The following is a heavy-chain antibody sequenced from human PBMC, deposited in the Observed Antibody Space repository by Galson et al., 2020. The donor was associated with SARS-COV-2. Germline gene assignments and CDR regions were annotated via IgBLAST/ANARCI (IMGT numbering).Heavy chain of an antibody. CDR3: ARDSRPHYGDYEGINYFDY. D-gene: IGHD4-17*01. J-gene: IGHJ4*02. CDR2: IYYSGTT. Sequence: ASETLSLTCTVSGGSIKSAVSSANYYWSWIRQHPGKGLEWIGYIYYSGTTYYNPSLKSRVTISVDTSKNQFSLKLSSVTAADTAVYYCARDSRPHYGDYEGINYFDYWGQGTLVTVSS. CDR1: GGSIKSAVSSANYY. V-gene: IGHV4-31*03.